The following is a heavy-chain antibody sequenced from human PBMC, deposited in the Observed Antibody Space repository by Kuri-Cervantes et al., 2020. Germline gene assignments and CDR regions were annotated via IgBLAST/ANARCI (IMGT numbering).Heavy chain of an antibody. V-gene: IGHV1-69*06. CDR2: IIPIFGTA. CDR1: GYTFTSYG. D-gene: IGHD3-3*01. CDR3: ARVGTFPWSGYYSSWFDP. J-gene: IGHJ5*02. Sequence: SVKVSCKASGYTFTSYGFTCVRQAPGQGLEWMGGIIPIFGTANYAQKFQGRVTITADKSTSTAYMELSSLRSEDTAVYYCARVGTFPWSGYYSSWFDPWGAGTLVTVSS.